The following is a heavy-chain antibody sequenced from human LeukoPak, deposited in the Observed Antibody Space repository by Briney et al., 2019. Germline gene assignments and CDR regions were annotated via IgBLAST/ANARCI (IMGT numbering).Heavy chain of an antibody. D-gene: IGHD5-18*01. Sequence: GGSLRLSCAASGFTFSDYYMSWIRQAPGKGLEWVSYISSSGSTIYYADSVKGRFAISRDNAKNSLYLQMNSLRAEDTAVYYCARDLGGYSYGYPPLDYWGQGTLVTVSS. CDR2: ISSSGSTI. CDR3: ARDLGGYSYGYPPLDY. V-gene: IGHV3-11*01. J-gene: IGHJ4*02. CDR1: GFTFSDYY.